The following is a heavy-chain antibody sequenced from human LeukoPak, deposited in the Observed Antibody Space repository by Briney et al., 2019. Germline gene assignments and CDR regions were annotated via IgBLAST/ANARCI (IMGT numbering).Heavy chain of an antibody. CDR1: GFTFSSYE. J-gene: IGHJ4*02. V-gene: IGHV3-48*03. CDR2: ISSSGSTI. D-gene: IGHD3-22*01. CDR3: ARDGDSSGYPPGYFDC. Sequence: GGSLRLSCAASGFTFSSYEMNWVRQAPGKGLEWVSYISSSGSTIYYADSVKGRFTISRDNAKNSLYLQMNSLRAEDTAVYYCARDGDSSGYPPGYFDCWGQGTLVTVSS.